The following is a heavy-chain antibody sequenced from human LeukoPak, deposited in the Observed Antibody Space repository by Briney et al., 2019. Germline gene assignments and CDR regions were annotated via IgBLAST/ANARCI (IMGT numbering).Heavy chain of an antibody. CDR2: INTNTGNP. V-gene: IGHV7-4-1*02. Sequence: ASVKVSRKASGYTFTNYAMHWVRQAPGQGLEWMGWINTNTGNPAYSQGFTGRFVFSLDTSVSTAYLQISSLKAEDTAVYYCVRGNPGAPLDXXXQGTLXTVXS. CDR3: VRGNPGAPLDX. CDR1: GYTFTNYA. J-gene: IGHJ4*02. D-gene: IGHD1-26*01.